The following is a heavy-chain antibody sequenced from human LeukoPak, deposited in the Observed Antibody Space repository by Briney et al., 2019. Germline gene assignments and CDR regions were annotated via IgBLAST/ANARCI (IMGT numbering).Heavy chain of an antibody. Sequence: GGSLRLSCAASGFTFSSYWMHWVRQAPGKGLVWASRINSDGSSTSYADSVKGRFTISRDNAKNTLYLQMNSLRAEDTAVYYCARDWKVKHWGQGTLVTVSS. CDR2: INSDGSST. J-gene: IGHJ1*01. V-gene: IGHV3-74*01. CDR1: GFTFSSYW. D-gene: IGHD1-1*01. CDR3: ARDWKVKH.